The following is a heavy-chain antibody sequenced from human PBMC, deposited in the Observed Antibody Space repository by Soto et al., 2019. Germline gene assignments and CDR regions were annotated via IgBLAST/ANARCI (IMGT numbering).Heavy chain of an antibody. D-gene: IGHD3-10*01. V-gene: IGHV4-59*01. J-gene: IGHJ5*02. CDR3: ARGATTMVRGVLNWFDP. CDR1: GGSISSYY. Sequence: SETLSLTCTVSGGSISSYYWSWIRQPPGKGLEWIGYIYYSGSTNYNPSLKSRVTISVDTSKNQFSLKLSSVTAADTAVYYCARGATTMVRGVLNWFDPWGQGTLVTVSS. CDR2: IYYSGST.